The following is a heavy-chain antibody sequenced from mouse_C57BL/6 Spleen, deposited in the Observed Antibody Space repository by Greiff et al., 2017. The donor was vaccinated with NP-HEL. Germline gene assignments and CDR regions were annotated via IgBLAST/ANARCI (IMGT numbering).Heavy chain of an antibody. Sequence: QVQLQQSGAELVRPGASVTLSCKASGYTFTDYEMHWVKQTPVHGLEWIGAIDPETGGTAYNQKFKGKAILTADKSSSTAYMELRSLTSEDSAVYYCTSPYYGSSYYYFDYWGQGTTLTVSS. V-gene: IGHV1-15*01. CDR1: GYTFTDYE. CDR2: IDPETGGT. J-gene: IGHJ2*01. D-gene: IGHD1-1*01. CDR3: TSPYYGSSYYYFDY.